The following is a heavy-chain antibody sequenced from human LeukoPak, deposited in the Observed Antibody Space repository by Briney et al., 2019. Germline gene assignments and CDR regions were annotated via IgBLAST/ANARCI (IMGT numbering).Heavy chain of an antibody. Sequence: GGSLRLSCAASGFTFSSYGMHWVRQAPGKGLEWVSFIRYDGSNRYYADSVKGRFTISRDNSKNTLYLQMNRLRAEDTAVYYCAKNTTTVTGHAFDIWGQGTMVTVSS. CDR2: IRYDGSNR. CDR3: AKNTTTVTGHAFDI. CDR1: GFTFSSYG. V-gene: IGHV3-30*02. D-gene: IGHD4-17*01. J-gene: IGHJ3*02.